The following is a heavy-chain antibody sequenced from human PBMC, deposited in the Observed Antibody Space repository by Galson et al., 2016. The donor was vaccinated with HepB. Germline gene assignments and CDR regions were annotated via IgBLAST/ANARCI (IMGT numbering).Heavy chain of an antibody. CDR1: GFTFSRYW. D-gene: IGHD5-18*01. CDR3: ARVGNKLWRGYYFDY. V-gene: IGHV3-7*04. CDR2: IKQHGSDK. J-gene: IGHJ4*02. Sequence: SLRLSCAASGFTFSRYWMSWVRQAPGKGLEWVANIKQHGSDKYYVDSVKGRFTISRDNAKNSLYLQMNSLSAEDADVYYCARVGNKLWRGYYFDYWGQGTLVTVSS.